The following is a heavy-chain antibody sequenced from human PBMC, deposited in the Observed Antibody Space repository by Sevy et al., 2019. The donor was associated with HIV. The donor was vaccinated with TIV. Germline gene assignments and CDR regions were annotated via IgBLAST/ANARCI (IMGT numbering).Heavy chain of an antibody. V-gene: IGHV3-7*01. Sequence: GGSLRLSCAASGFTFNRYSMHWVRQAPGKGLEWVANINQDGTTRYYVDSVKGRFTISRDNAKNLVFLHMNSLRAEDTALYYCVRAIATADSFWGQGILVTVSS. CDR2: INQDGTTR. D-gene: IGHD6-13*01. CDR3: VRAIATADSF. J-gene: IGHJ4*02. CDR1: GFTFNRYS.